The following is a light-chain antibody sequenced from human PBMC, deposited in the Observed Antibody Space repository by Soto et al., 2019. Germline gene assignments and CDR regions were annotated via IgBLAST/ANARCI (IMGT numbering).Light chain of an antibody. V-gene: IGLV1-40*01. CDR1: SPNIGAGYD. Sequence: QSVLTQPPSVSGAPGQGVTISSTGSSPNIGAGYDVHWYQHLPGTAPKLLIYGNNNRPSGVPDRFSGSRSGTSASLAITGLQAEDEADYYCQSYDYSLSGFWVFGGGTKLTVL. CDR3: QSYDYSLSGFWV. J-gene: IGLJ3*02. CDR2: GNN.